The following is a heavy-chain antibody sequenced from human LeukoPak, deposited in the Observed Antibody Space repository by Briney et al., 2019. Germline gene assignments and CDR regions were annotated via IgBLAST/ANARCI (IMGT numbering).Heavy chain of an antibody. CDR1: GGSFSGYY. D-gene: IGHD2-2*01. CDR2: INHSGST. J-gene: IGHJ4*02. Sequence: KTSETLSLTCAVYGGSFSGYYWSWIRQPPGKGLEWIGEINHSGSTNYNPSLKSRVTISVDTSKNQFSLKLSSVTAADTAVYYCARGLPRGSTRIPGYWGQGTLVTVSS. V-gene: IGHV4-34*01. CDR3: ARGLPRGSTRIPGY.